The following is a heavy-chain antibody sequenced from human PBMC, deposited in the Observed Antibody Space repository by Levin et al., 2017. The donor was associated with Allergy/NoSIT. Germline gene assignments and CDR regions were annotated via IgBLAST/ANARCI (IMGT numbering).Heavy chain of an antibody. CDR3: AGAGTYYDFWSGWR. CDR1: GYSISSGYY. V-gene: IGHV4-38-2*01. J-gene: IGHJ4*02. CDR2: IYHSGST. D-gene: IGHD3-3*01. Sequence: PSQTLSLTCDVSGYSISSGYYWGWIRQSPGKALEWIGSIYHSGSTYYNPSLKSRVTISVDTSKNQFSLKLNSVTAADTAIYYCAGAGTYYDFWSGWRWGQGTLVTVSS.